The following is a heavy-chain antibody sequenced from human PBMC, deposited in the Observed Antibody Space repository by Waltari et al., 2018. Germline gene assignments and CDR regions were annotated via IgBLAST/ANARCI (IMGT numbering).Heavy chain of an antibody. V-gene: IGHV3-15*01. CDR1: GFPFSKAW. Sequence: EVQLVESGGGLVKPGGSLRLSCSASGFPFSKAWRTCMRQAPGKVLEWVGRIKSTVDGGTTDYAAPVQGRFTISRDDSKNTLYLQMSSLRTEDTAVYYCLFVDTALIIPDVFDLWGQGTLVTVSS. D-gene: IGHD5-18*01. CDR3: LFVDTALIIPDVFDL. CDR2: IKSTVDGGTT. J-gene: IGHJ3*01.